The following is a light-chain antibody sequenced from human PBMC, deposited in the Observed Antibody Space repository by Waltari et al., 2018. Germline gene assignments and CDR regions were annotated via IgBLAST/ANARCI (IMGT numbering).Light chain of an antibody. CDR1: QSVTSN. V-gene: IGKV3-15*01. Sequence: ETVMTQSPATLSVSPGDRATLSCRASQSVTSNLDWYQQKPGQLPSLLIYGASARATGIPAMFIGSGSGTEFTLTISSLRSEDFALYYCHQYNDWPPTIGQGTKVEIK. CDR3: HQYNDWPPT. J-gene: IGKJ1*01. CDR2: GAS.